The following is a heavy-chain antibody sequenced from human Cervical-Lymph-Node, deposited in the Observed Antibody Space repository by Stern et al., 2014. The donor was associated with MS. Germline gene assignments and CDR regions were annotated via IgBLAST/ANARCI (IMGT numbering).Heavy chain of an antibody. Sequence: QVQLQESGPGLVKPSETLSLTCTVSGGSIRSYYWSWIRQPPGKGLEWIGHIHSSGSTNYKSSLKRRVTISVDTSKNQFSLNLNSVTAADTAVYYCARGAETATPWDFWGQGTLVTVSS. J-gene: IGHJ4*02. D-gene: IGHD5-24*01. CDR2: IHSSGST. CDR1: GGSIRSYY. V-gene: IGHV4-59*01. CDR3: ARGAETATPWDF.